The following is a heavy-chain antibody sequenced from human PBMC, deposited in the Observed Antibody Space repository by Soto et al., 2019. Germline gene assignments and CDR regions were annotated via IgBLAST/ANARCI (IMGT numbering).Heavy chain of an antibody. CDR1: GGSISSRSYW. CDR3: ARHPRDDYNYGGSGIFDY. Sequence: SETLSLTCTVSGGSISSRSYWWAWIRQPPGKGLEWIGDIYNSGSTYYNPSLESRVTISVDTSKNQFSLKLNSVTAADTAVYYCARHPRDDYNYGGSGIFDYWRQGALVTVPS. V-gene: IGHV4-39*01. D-gene: IGHD4-4*01. J-gene: IGHJ4*02. CDR2: IYNSGST.